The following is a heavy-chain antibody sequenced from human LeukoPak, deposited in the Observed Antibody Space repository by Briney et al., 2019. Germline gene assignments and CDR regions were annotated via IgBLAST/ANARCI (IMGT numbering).Heavy chain of an antibody. Sequence: SVKVSCKASGSTFSSYAISWVRQAPGQGLEWMGGIIPIFGTANYAQKFQGRVTITTDESTSTAYMELSSLRSEDTAVYYCAKSDLAYCGGDCYSVGAFDIWGQGTMVTVSS. CDR2: IIPIFGTA. CDR1: GSTFSSYA. D-gene: IGHD2-21*02. CDR3: AKSDLAYCGGDCYSVGAFDI. V-gene: IGHV1-69*05. J-gene: IGHJ3*02.